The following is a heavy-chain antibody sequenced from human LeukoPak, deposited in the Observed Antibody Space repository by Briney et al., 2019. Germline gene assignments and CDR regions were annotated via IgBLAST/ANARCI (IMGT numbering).Heavy chain of an antibody. D-gene: IGHD2-21*02. CDR1: GYTFTGYY. Sequence: ASVKVSCKASGYTFTGYYMHWVRQAPGQGLEWMGWINPNSGGTNYAQKFQGRVTMTRDTSISTAYMELSRLRSDDTAVYYCARVAYCGGDCYSDYYYGMDVWGQGTTVTVSS. V-gene: IGHV1-2*02. J-gene: IGHJ6*02. CDR3: ARVAYCGGDCYSDYYYGMDV. CDR2: INPNSGGT.